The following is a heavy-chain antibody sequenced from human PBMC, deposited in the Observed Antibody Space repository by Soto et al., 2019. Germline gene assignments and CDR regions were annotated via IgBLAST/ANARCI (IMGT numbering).Heavy chain of an antibody. CDR3: ARRVGVVNYYYYYGMDV. Sequence: PSETLSLTCAVHGGSFSGYYWSWIRQPPGKGLEWIGEINHSGSTNYNPSLKSRVTISVDTSKNQFSLKLSSVTAADTAVYYCARRVGVVNYYYYYGMDVWGQGTTVTVSS. CDR1: GGSFSGYY. CDR2: INHSGST. J-gene: IGHJ6*02. V-gene: IGHV4-34*01. D-gene: IGHD3-3*01.